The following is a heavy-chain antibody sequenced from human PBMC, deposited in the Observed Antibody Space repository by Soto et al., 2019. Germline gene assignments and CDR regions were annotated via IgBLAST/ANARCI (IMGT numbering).Heavy chain of an antibody. Sequence: GGSLRLSCTASGFTLGDYAMSCVLQAPGKGLEWVGFIRSKPHGGTTEYAASVKGRFIISRDDSNTMVFLQMNSLKTEDTAVYYCSREDFYDSSGYYYYFDYWGQGTLVTFSS. CDR2: IRSKPHGGTT. CDR3: SREDFYDSSGYYYYFDY. CDR1: GFTLGDYA. V-gene: IGHV3-49*04. D-gene: IGHD3-22*01. J-gene: IGHJ4*02.